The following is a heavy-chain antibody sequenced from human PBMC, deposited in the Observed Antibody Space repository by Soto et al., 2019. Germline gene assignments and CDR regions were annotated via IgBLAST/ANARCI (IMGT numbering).Heavy chain of an antibody. CDR1: GGSVSSGRFY. V-gene: IGHV4-61*01. D-gene: IGHD6-19*01. J-gene: IGHJ4*02. Sequence: QVQLQESGPGLVKPSETLSLTCTVSGGSVSSGRFYCSWIRQPPGKGLEWIGYIYYSGSTKYNPSLTSRVTISVDTSKNQFSLKLTSVTAADTAVYYCARSGSGSGWLGGQGTLVTVSS. CDR2: IYYSGST. CDR3: ARSGSGSGWL.